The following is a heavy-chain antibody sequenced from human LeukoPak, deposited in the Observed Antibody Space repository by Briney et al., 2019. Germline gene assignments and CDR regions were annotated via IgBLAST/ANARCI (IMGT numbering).Heavy chain of an antibody. J-gene: IGHJ6*03. Sequence: GGSLRLSCAASGFTLSSYGMHWVRQGPGKGLEWVAIISYDGSNKYYGDSVKGRFTISRDNSKNTLFLQMNSLRPEDTAVYYCARHPGDFTGIVSYYYMDVWGKGTTVTVPS. CDR3: ARHPGDFTGIVSYYYMDV. V-gene: IGHV3-30*03. CDR2: ISYDGSNK. D-gene: IGHD1-26*01. CDR1: GFTLSSYG.